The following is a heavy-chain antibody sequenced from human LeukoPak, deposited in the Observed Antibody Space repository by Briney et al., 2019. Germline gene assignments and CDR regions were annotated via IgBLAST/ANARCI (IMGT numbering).Heavy chain of an antibody. CDR1: GFTFSSYS. D-gene: IGHD4-17*01. V-gene: IGHV3-21*01. CDR3: ARDSYTVTTLVY. CDR2: ISSSSSYI. J-gene: IGHJ4*02. Sequence: GGSLRLSCAASGFTFSSYSMNWVRQAQGKGLEWVSSISSSSSYIYYADSVQGRFTITRDNAKNTLYLQMNSLRAEDTAVYYCARDSYTVTTLVYWGQGTLVTVSS.